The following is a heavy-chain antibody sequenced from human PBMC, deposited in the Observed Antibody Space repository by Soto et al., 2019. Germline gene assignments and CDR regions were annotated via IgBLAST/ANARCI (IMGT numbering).Heavy chain of an antibody. Sequence: GASVKVSCKASGYTFTSYAMHWVRQAPGQRLEWMGWINAGNGNTKYSQKFQGRVTITRDTSASTAYMELSSLRSEDTAVYYCAREADILTGLDLDYWGQGTLVTGSS. V-gene: IGHV1-3*01. CDR2: INAGNGNT. D-gene: IGHD3-9*01. CDR1: GYTFTSYA. J-gene: IGHJ4*02. CDR3: AREADILTGLDLDY.